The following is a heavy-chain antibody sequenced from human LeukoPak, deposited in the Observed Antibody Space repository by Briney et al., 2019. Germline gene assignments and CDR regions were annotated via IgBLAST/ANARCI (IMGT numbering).Heavy chain of an antibody. D-gene: IGHD6-19*01. CDR1: GYTFTSYD. J-gene: IGHJ4*02. CDR2: MNPSSGST. V-gene: IGHV1-8*01. Sequence: GASVKVSCKASGYTFTSYDINWVRQATGQGLEWMGWMNPSSGSTGYAQKFQGRVTMTRNTSISTAYMELSSLRSEDTAVYYCARGTGHSGWKFDYWGQGTLVTVSS. CDR3: ARGTGHSGWKFDY.